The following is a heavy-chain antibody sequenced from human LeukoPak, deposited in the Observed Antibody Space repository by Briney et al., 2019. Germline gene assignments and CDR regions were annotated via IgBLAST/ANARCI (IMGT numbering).Heavy chain of an antibody. V-gene: IGHV3-53*01. Sequence: GGSLRLSCAASGFTVSSNYMSWVCQAPGKGLEWVSVIYSGGSTYYADSVKGRFTISRDNSKNTLYLQMNSLRAEDTAVYYCARGTSSWYPRSAIYFDYWGQGTLVTVSS. CDR2: IYSGGST. CDR3: ARGTSSWYPRSAIYFDY. J-gene: IGHJ4*02. D-gene: IGHD6-13*01. CDR1: GFTVSSNY.